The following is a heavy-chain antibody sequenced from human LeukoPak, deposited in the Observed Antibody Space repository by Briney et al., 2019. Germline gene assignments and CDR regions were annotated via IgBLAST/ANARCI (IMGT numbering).Heavy chain of an antibody. CDR1: GGSISSGGYY. V-gene: IGHV4-31*03. Sequence: SETLSLTCTVSGGSISSGGYYWSWIRQHPGKGLEWIGYIYYSGSTYYNPSLKSRVTISVDTSKNQFSLKLSSVTAADTAVYYCARDHQYYDSSGYYTGAFDIWGHGTMVTVSS. D-gene: IGHD3-22*01. J-gene: IGHJ3*02. CDR2: IYYSGST. CDR3: ARDHQYYDSSGYYTGAFDI.